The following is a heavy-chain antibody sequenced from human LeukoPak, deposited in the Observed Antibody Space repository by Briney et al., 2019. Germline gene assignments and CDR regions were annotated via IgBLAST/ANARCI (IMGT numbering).Heavy chain of an antibody. CDR2: IYYSGST. CDR1: GGSISSYY. J-gene: IGHJ4*02. V-gene: IGHV4-59*12. Sequence: SETLSLTCTVSGGSISSYYWSWIRQPPGKGLEWIGSIYYSGSTYYNPSLKSRVTISVDTSKNQFSLKLSSVTAADTAVYYCARDISPEYYYDSSGYFYGYFDYWGQGTLVTVSS. D-gene: IGHD3-22*01. CDR3: ARDISPEYYYDSSGYFYGYFDY.